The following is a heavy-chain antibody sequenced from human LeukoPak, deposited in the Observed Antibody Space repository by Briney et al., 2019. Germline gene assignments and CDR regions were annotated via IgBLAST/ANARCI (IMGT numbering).Heavy chain of an antibody. J-gene: IGHJ4*02. V-gene: IGHV3-7*03. D-gene: IGHD3-16*01. CDR1: GITFSRFW. Sequence: GGSLRLSCAASGITFSRFWMICVRHAPGKGLEGVANMNQDGSEKHYVDSVKGRFTISRDNAENSLYLQMNSLRAEDTAVYYCASGGHLDYWGQGALVTVAS. CDR2: MNQDGSEK. CDR3: ASGGHLDY.